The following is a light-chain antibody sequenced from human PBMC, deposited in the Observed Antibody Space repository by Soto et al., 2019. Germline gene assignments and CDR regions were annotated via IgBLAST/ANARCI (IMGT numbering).Light chain of an antibody. J-gene: IGKJ5*01. CDR3: QRTYSAPP. CDR2: STS. Sequence: DIQLTQSPSSLSASVGDRVTFTCRVSQGITSYLNWCRQKPGKVPNPLIYSTSNLQSGVPSRFSGSGAATDFTLTISNLQPEDVASYYGQRTYSAPPLGQGTRLEI. CDR1: QGITSY. V-gene: IGKV1-27*01.